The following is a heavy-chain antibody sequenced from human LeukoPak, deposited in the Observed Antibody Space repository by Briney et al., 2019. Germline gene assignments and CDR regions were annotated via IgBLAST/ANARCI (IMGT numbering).Heavy chain of an antibody. CDR1: GGSISSGSYY. V-gene: IGHV4-61*02. D-gene: IGHD3-22*01. J-gene: IGHJ4*02. CDR2: IYTSGST. CDR3: ARVDPITMILVD. Sequence: SQTLSLTCTVSGGSISSGSYYWSWIRQPAGKGLEWIGRIYTSGSTNYNPSLKSRVTISVDTSKIQFSLKLSSVTAADTAVYYCARVDPITMILVDWGQGTLVTVSS.